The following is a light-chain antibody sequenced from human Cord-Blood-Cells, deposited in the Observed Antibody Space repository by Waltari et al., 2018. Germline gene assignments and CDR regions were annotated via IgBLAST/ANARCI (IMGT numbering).Light chain of an antibody. Sequence: DIVMTQSPDSLAVSLGEMVTINCKSSQVVIYSSNNKNYLAWYQQKPGQPPKLHIYWASTRESGVPDRFSGSGSGTDFTLTISSLQAEDVAVYYCQQYYSTPLTFGGGTKVEIK. CDR1: QVVIYSSNNKNY. V-gene: IGKV4-1*01. CDR3: QQYYSTPLT. CDR2: WAS. J-gene: IGKJ4*01.